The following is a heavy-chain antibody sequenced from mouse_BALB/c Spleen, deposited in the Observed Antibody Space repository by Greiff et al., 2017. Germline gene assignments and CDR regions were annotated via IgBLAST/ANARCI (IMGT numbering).Heavy chain of an antibody. CDR2: IDPANGNT. Sequence: EVQLQQSGAELVKPGASVKLSCTASGFNIKDTYMHWVKQRPEQGLEWIGRIDPANGNTKYDPKFQGKATITADTSSNTAYLQLSSLTSEDTAVYYCAGDYGYPYCFDDWGQGTTRTVAS. J-gene: IGHJ2*01. D-gene: IGHD1-2*01. V-gene: IGHV14-3*02. CDR3: AGDYGYPYCFDD. CDR1: GFNIKDTY.